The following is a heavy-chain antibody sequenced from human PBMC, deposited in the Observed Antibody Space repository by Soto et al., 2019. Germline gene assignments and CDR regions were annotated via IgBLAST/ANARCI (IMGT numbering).Heavy chain of an antibody. V-gene: IGHV1-69*13. Sequence: ASVKVSCKASGGTFSSYAISWVRQAPGQGLEWMGGIIPIFGTANYAQKFQGRVTITADESTSTAYMELSSLRSEDTAVYYCAWWRNYYDSSGYYHDFDYWGQGTLVTVSS. CDR3: AWWRNYYDSSGYYHDFDY. D-gene: IGHD3-22*01. J-gene: IGHJ4*02. CDR1: GGTFSSYA. CDR2: IIPIFGTA.